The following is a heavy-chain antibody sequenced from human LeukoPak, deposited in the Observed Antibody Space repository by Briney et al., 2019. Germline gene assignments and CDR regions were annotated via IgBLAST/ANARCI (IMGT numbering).Heavy chain of an antibody. J-gene: IGHJ5*02. CDR3: AGDKETTGNGRPNGFDP. Sequence: ETLSLTCAVSGYSISSGYYWGWIRQPPGKGLQWIGSIFQRGYSYYNPSLKSRVTISVDTSRNQFSLKLSSVTAADTAVYYCAGDKETTGNGRPNGFDPWGQGTLVTVSS. CDR1: GYSISSGYY. D-gene: IGHD1-1*01. CDR2: IFQRGYS. V-gene: IGHV4-38-2*01.